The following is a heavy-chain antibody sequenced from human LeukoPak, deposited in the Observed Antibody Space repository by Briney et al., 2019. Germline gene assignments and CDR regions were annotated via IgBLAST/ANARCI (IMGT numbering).Heavy chain of an antibody. CDR1: GDSISSYY. CDR3: ARVRSDCSGGSCYSVAFDI. D-gene: IGHD2-15*01. CDR2: IYYSGST. V-gene: IGHV4-59*01. J-gene: IGHJ3*02. Sequence: SETLSLTCTVSGDSISSYYWSWIRQPPGKGLEWIGYIYYSGSTNYNPSLKSRVTISVDTSKNQFSLKLSSVTAADTAVYYCARVRSDCSGGSCYSVAFDIWGQGTMVTVSS.